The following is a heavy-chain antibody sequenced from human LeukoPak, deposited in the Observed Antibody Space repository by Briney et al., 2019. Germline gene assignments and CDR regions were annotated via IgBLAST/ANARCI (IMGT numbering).Heavy chain of an antibody. CDR2: MNPNSGNT. V-gene: IGHV1-8*01. J-gene: IGHJ6*03. CDR3: ARSARILTGYYYYYYMDV. CDR1: GYTFTSYD. Sequence: ASVKVSCKASGYTFTSYDINWVRQATGQGLEWMGWMNPNSGNTGYAQKFQGRVTMTRNTSISTAYMELSSLRPEDTAVYYCARSARILTGYYYYYYMDVWGKGTTVTISS. D-gene: IGHD3-9*01.